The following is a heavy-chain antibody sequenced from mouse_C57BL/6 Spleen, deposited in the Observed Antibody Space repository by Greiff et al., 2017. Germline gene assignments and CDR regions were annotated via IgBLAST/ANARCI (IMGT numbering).Heavy chain of an antibody. CDR3: TMTTVLAEGY. D-gene: IGHD1-1*01. CDR1: GYTFTDYE. V-gene: IGHV1-15*01. CDR2: IDPETGGT. Sequence: VQLQQSGAELVRPGASVTLSCKASGYTFTDYEMQWVKQTPVHGLEWIGAIDPETGGTAYNQKFKGKAILTADKSSSTAYIELRSLTSEDSAVCYCTMTTVLAEGYWGQGTTLTVSS. J-gene: IGHJ2*01.